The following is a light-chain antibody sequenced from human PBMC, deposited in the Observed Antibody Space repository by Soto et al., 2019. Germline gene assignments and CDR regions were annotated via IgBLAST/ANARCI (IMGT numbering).Light chain of an antibody. CDR1: QSVSSID. V-gene: IGKV3-20*01. CDR2: VAA. Sequence: SVWTQSPGTLSLSPRERAPLPCRAIQSVSSIDLAWYPQKPGQPPRLLIYVAANRATGIPDRFRGSGSGTDFTLTISRLQPEDFAVYYCQQYGSSPLTGGGGTNAEIK. J-gene: IGKJ4*01. CDR3: QQYGSSPLT.